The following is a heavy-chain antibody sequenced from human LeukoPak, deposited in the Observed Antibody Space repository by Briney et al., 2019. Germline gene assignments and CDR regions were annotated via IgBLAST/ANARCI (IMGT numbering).Heavy chain of an antibody. CDR3: TKALTDSSSSYFDN. J-gene: IGHJ4*02. CDR1: GFTFDDYA. CDR2: ISWNSGSI. Sequence: SLRLSCAASGFTFDDYAMQWVRQPPGKGLEWVSGISWNSGSIGYADSVKGRFTISRDNAKNSLYLQMNSLRAEDMALYYCTKALTDSSSSYFDNWGQGTLVTVSS. V-gene: IGHV3-9*03. D-gene: IGHD6-6*01.